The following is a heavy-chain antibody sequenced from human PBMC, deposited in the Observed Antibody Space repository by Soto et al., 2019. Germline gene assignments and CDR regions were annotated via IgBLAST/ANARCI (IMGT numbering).Heavy chain of an antibody. CDR1: GFTFSNYA. D-gene: IGHD3-16*01. J-gene: IGHJ3*02. CDR2: ISGSGSNT. V-gene: IGHV3-23*01. CDR3: AKLLSYGFVGVFDI. Sequence: GGSLRLSCAASGFTFSNYAMSWVRQAPGKGLEWVSVISGSGSNTYYADSVKGRFTISRDNSKNTLYLQMSSLRAEDTAVYYCAKLLSYGFVGVFDIWGQGTMVTVSS.